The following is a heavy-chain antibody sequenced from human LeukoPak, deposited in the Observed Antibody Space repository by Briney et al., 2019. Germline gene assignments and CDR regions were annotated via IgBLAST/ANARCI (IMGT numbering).Heavy chain of an antibody. V-gene: IGHV3-30*18. CDR1: GFTFSNYA. CDR3: AKPEMTTVTMIKAYAFDI. D-gene: IGHD4-11*01. Sequence: GGSLRLSCAASGFTFSNYAMSWVRQAPGKGLEWVAVISYDGSNKYYADSVKGRFTISRDNSKNTLYLQMNSLRAEDTAAYYCAKPEMTTVTMIKAYAFDIWGQGTMVTVSS. J-gene: IGHJ3*02. CDR2: ISYDGSNK.